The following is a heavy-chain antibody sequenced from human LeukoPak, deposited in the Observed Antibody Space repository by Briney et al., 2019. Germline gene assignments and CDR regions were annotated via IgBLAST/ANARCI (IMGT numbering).Heavy chain of an antibody. Sequence: PSQTLSLTCAVSGGSISSGGYSWSWIRQPPGKGLEWIGYIYHSGSTYYNPSLKSRVTISVDRSKNQFSLKLSSVTAADTAVYYCASLVIDGYNYYWGQGTLVTVSS. CDR3: ASLVIDGYNYY. CDR2: IYHSGST. V-gene: IGHV4-30-2*01. D-gene: IGHD5-24*01. CDR1: GGSISSGGYS. J-gene: IGHJ4*02.